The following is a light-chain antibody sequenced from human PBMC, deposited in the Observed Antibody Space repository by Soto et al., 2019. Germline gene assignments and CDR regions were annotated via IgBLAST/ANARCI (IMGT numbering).Light chain of an antibody. V-gene: IGKV1-5*03. CDR1: QSISSR. CDR3: QQYYSYSPGT. J-gene: IGKJ1*01. CDR2: KAP. Sequence: DIQMTQSPSTLSASVGDRVTITCRARQSISSRLAWYQQKPGKAPKLLIYKAPSLERGVPSRFSGSGSATEFSLPIISMQPDEFSTYYCQQYYSYSPGTFGQGTKVEIK.